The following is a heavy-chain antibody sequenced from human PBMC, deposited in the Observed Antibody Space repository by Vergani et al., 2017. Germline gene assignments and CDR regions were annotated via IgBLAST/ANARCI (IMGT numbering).Heavy chain of an antibody. Sequence: QVQLVQSGSELKKPGASVKVSCKASGYTFTTYAMNWVRQAPGQGLEWMGWINTNTGNPTHTQGFTGRFVFSLDTSVSTAYLQISSLKAEDTAVYYCAKEGGGYCSGGTCYPEYWGQGTLVIVSS. CDR2: INTNTGNP. CDR3: AKEGGGYCSGGTCYPEY. V-gene: IGHV7-4-1*02. CDR1: GYTFTTYA. D-gene: IGHD2-15*01. J-gene: IGHJ4*02.